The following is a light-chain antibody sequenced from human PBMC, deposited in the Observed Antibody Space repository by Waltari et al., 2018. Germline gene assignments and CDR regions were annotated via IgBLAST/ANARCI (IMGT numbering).Light chain of an antibody. Sequence: QSALTQPASVSGSPGQSITISCTGTSSDVGSYNLVSWYQQHPGKAPKLMIYEGSKRPSVFSNCFSGPKSGNKASMKISGLQAEDDADYYCCSYAGSSTFDVVFGGGTKLTVL. CDR1: SSDVGSYNL. CDR2: EGS. J-gene: IGLJ2*01. V-gene: IGLV2-23*03. CDR3: CSYAGSSTFDVV.